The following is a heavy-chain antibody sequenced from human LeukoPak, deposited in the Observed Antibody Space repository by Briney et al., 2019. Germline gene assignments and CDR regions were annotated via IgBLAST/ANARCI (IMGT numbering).Heavy chain of an antibody. CDR3: ARDSGRRSIDL. CDR2: IKEDGSEQ. J-gene: IGHJ5*02. V-gene: IGHV3-7*05. CDR1: GFTFSDYW. D-gene: IGHD3-10*01. Sequence: GESLRLSCVASGFTFSDYWLSWVRQAPGKGLEWVANIKEDGSEQYYVASVKGRFTISRDNTKNSLYLQMNSLRVDDTAMYYCARDSGRRSIDLWGQGTLVTVSS.